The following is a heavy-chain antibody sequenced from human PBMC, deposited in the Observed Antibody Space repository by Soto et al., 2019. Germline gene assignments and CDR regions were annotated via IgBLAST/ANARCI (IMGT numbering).Heavy chain of an antibody. CDR1: GFDFSNYA. CDR3: AKSFCSSSSCFFLWVDP. CDR2: ISGTGVPT. V-gene: IGHV3-23*01. J-gene: IGHJ5*02. Sequence: VGSLRLSCAASGFDFSNYAMSWVRQAPGKGLECISLISGTGVPTLYAESVKGRFSVSRDNSKDTLFLEMNNLRVDDTAMYYCAKSFCSSSSCFFLWVDPWGPGTLVTVSS. D-gene: IGHD2-2*01.